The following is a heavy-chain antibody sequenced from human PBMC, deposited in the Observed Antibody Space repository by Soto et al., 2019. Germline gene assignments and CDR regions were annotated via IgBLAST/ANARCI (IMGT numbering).Heavy chain of an antibody. Sequence: GGSLRLSCAASGFTFSSYSMNWVRQAPGKGLEWVSSISSSSSYIYYADSVKGRFTISRDNAKNSLYLQMNSLRAEDTAVYYCARDGGFGELYGMDVWGQGTTVTVSS. CDR1: GFTFSSYS. CDR3: ARDGGFGELYGMDV. CDR2: ISSSSSYI. V-gene: IGHV3-21*01. D-gene: IGHD3-10*01. J-gene: IGHJ6*02.